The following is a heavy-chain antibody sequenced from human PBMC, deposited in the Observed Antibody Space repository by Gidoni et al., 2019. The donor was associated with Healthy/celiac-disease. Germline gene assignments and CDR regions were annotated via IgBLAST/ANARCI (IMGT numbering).Heavy chain of an antibody. J-gene: IGHJ3*02. CDR3: TTEGPLEGLGAFDI. CDR1: GFTFSNAW. V-gene: IGHV3-15*01. Sequence: EVQLVESGGGLVKPGGSLRLSCAASGFTFSNAWMSWVRQAPGKGLEWVGRIKSKTDGGTTDYAAPVKGRFTISRDDSKNTLYLQMNSLKTEDTAVYYCTTEGPLEGLGAFDIWGQGTMVTVSS. CDR2: IKSKTDGGTT. D-gene: IGHD3-3*01.